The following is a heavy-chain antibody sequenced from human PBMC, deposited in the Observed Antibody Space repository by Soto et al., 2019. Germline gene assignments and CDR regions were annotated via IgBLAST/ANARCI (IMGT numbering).Heavy chain of an antibody. J-gene: IGHJ4*02. D-gene: IGHD1-26*01. CDR2: IWYDGSNK. Sequence: QVQLVESGGGVVQPGRSLRLSCAASGFTFSSYGMHWVRQAPGKGLEWVAGIWYDGSNKYYADSVKGRFTISRDNSKNTLYVQMKSLSAGDTPVYYCASGSGRGSYCGAYWGQGTLVTVSS. V-gene: IGHV3-33*01. CDR1: GFTFSSYG. CDR3: ASGSGRGSYCGAY.